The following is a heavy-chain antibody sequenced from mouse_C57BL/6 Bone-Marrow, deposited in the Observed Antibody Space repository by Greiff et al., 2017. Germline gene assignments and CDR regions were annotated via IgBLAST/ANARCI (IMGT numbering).Heavy chain of an antibody. J-gene: IGHJ1*03. D-gene: IGHD1-1*01. CDR1: GFTFSSYT. V-gene: IGHV5-9*01. CDR3: SRQVTTVLATKYFDV. CDR2: ISGGGGNT. Sequence: EVQLVESGGGLVKPGGSLKLSCAASGFTFSSYTMSWVRQTPEKRLQWVAAISGGGGNTYYPDSVKGRFTISRDKDKNILYLQMSSLRSEDTALYYCSRQVTTVLATKYFDVGGTGTTVTVSS.